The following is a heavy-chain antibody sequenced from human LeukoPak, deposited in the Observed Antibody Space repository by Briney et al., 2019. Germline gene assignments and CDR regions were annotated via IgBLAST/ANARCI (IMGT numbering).Heavy chain of an antibody. CDR3: ARVLNYDYVWGSSPRDKDYYYYYMDV. J-gene: IGHJ6*03. Sequence: KPSETLSLTCTVSGGSISSSSYYWGWILQPPGKGLEWIGSIYYSGSTYYNPSLKSRVTISVDTSKNQFSLKLSSVTAADTAVYYCARVLNYDYVWGSSPRDKDYYYYYMDVWGKGTTVTVSS. CDR2: IYYSGST. CDR1: GGSISSSSYY. D-gene: IGHD3-16*01. V-gene: IGHV4-39*07.